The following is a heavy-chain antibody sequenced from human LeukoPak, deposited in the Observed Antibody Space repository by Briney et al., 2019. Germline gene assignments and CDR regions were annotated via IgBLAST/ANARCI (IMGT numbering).Heavy chain of an antibody. CDR1: GGSISSGGYY. D-gene: IGHD3-10*01. CDR2: IYYSGST. Sequence: SETLSLTCTVSGGSISSGGYYWSWIRQHPGKGLEWIGYIYYSGSTYYNPSLKSRVTISVDTSKDQFSLKLSSVTAADTAVYYCARDGAMVRRAFDTWGQGTMVTVSS. V-gene: IGHV4-31*03. J-gene: IGHJ3*02. CDR3: ARDGAMVRRAFDT.